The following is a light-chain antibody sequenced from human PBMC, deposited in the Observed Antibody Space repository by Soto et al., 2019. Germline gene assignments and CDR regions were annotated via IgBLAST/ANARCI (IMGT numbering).Light chain of an antibody. CDR1: SSNIWAGYD. J-gene: IGLJ3*02. CDR3: QSYDSSLSGVV. Sequence: QSVLTQPPSVSGAPGQRVTISCTGSSSNIWAGYDVHWYQQLPGTAPKLLIYGNSNRPSGVPDRFSGSKSGTSASVAITGLQAEDEADYYCQSYDSSLSGVVFGGGTKLTVL. CDR2: GNS. V-gene: IGLV1-40*01.